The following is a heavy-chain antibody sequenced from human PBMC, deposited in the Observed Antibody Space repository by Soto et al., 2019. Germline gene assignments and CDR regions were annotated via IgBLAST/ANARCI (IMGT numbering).Heavy chain of an antibody. Sequence: GASVKVSCKASGYTFTSYGISWVRQAPGQGLEWMGWISAYNGNTNYAQKLQGRVTMTTDTSTSTAYMELRSLRSDDTAVYYCARDRGHGGLYYYYGMDVWGQGTTVTVSS. CDR2: ISAYNGNT. J-gene: IGHJ6*02. CDR3: ARDRGHGGLYYYYGMDV. CDR1: GYTFTSYG. D-gene: IGHD3-10*01. V-gene: IGHV1-18*01.